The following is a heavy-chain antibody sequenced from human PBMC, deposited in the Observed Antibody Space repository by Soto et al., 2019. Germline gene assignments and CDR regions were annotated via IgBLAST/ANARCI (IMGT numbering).Heavy chain of an antibody. Sequence: SETLSLTCTVSGGSISPYYWSWIRQPPGKGLEWIGYIYYSGSTTYNPSLKSRVNISVDTSQNQFSLNLSSVTAADTAVYYCARGSTTEKVDSWGQGILVTVSS. CDR1: GGSISPYY. CDR3: ARGSTTEKVDS. CDR2: IYYSGST. V-gene: IGHV4-59*08. J-gene: IGHJ4*02.